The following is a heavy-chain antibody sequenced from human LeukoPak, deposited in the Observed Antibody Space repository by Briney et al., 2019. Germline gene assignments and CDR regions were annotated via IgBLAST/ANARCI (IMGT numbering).Heavy chain of an antibody. CDR2: VNLQGST. J-gene: IGHJ4*02. CDR1: GGSISNTNW. CDR3: AREGGPYRPLDY. V-gene: IGHV4-4*02. Sequence: SSETLSLPCGVSGGSISNTNWWTWVRQPPGKGLEWIGEVNLQGSTNYTPCLKSRVAISVDKSENHISMKLTSVTAADTAVYYCAREGGPYRPLDYSGQGTLVTVAS.